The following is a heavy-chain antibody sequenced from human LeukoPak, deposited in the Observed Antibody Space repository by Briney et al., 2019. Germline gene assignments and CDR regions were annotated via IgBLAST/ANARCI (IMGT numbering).Heavy chain of an antibody. D-gene: IGHD3-16*02. CDR3: AKDYGDDCVWGSYRPGAFDI. CDR1: RLTFTKYW. Sequence: PGGSLRLSCVGPRLTFTKYWMTCVRQAPGKGRGRVANIKTDGSETYYIECVKGRFTISRDNARNSLYLQMNSLTVDDTAVYYCAKDYGDDCVWGSYRPGAFDIWGRGTMVTVSS. V-gene: IGHV3-7*01. CDR2: IKTDGSET. J-gene: IGHJ3*02.